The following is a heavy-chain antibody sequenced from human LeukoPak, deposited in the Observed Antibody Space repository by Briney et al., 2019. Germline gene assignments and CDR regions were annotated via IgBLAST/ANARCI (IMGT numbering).Heavy chain of an antibody. J-gene: IGHJ4*02. CDR2: ISAYNGNT. Sequence: ASVKVSCKTSGCTFSTYGIAWVRQAPGQGLEWIGWISAYNGNTNYAQNLQGRVTMTTDTSTSTAYMELRSLRSDDTAVYYCARGPTDIVVVTAIWYFDYWGQGTLVTVSS. CDR3: ARGPTDIVVVTAIWYFDY. D-gene: IGHD2-21*02. CDR1: GCTFSTYG. V-gene: IGHV1-18*01.